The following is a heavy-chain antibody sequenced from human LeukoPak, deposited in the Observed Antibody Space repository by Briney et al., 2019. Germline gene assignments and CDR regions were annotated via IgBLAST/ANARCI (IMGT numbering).Heavy chain of an antibody. D-gene: IGHD3-16*01. V-gene: IGHV4-59*01. CDR2: IYYSGST. CDR1: GGSINTYY. Sequence: SETLSLTCTVSGGSINTYYWSWIRQPPGRGLEWIGYIYYSGSTNYNPSLKSRVTISVDTSKNQFSLNLSSVTAADTAVYYCARRGGLNRGYWYFDLWGRGTLVTVSS. CDR3: ARRGGLNRGYWYFDL. J-gene: IGHJ2*01.